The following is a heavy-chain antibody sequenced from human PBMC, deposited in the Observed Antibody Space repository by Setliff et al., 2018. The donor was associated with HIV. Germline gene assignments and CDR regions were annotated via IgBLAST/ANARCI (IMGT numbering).Heavy chain of an antibody. CDR1: GLTFSSYW. CDR3: ARDSGTTVGATRPGY. J-gene: IGHJ4*02. CDR2: INQDGSAK. V-gene: IGHV3-7*01. D-gene: IGHD1-26*01. Sequence: LRLSCAASGLTFSSYWISWVRQAPGKGLEWVANINQDGSAKYYVDFVKGRFTISRDNAKNSLYLQMNSLRAEDTAVYYCARDSGTTVGATRPGYWGQGTLVTVSS.